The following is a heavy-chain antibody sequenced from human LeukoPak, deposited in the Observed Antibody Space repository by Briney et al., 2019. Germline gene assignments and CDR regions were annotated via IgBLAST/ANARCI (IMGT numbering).Heavy chain of an antibody. D-gene: IGHD3-10*01. CDR2: MNPNSGNT. CDR3: ARFRGSGSYYNGDF. Sequence: ASVKVSCKASGYTFTNYDINWVRQATGQGLEWMGWMNPNSGNTGYAQKFQGRVTMTRNTSISTVYMELSSLRSEDTAVYYCARFRGSGSYYNGDFWGQGTLVTVSS. V-gene: IGHV1-8*02. CDR1: GYTFTNYD. J-gene: IGHJ4*02.